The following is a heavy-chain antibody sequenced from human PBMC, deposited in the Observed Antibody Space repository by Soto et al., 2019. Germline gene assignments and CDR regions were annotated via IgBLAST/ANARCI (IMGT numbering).Heavy chain of an antibody. D-gene: IGHD3-22*01. Sequence: EVQLVESEGGLVQPGGSLKLSCAASGFTFSGFAMHWVRQAPGKGLEWVGHIRSKGLNYATTYAASVKGRFAISRDDSKKTTYLQMNSLKTEDTAVYYCTTLPFYYESSPRDYFDYWGRGTLVAVPS. CDR1: GFTFSGFA. CDR3: TTLPFYYESSPRDYFDY. CDR2: IRSKGLNYAT. J-gene: IGHJ4*02. V-gene: IGHV3-73*02.